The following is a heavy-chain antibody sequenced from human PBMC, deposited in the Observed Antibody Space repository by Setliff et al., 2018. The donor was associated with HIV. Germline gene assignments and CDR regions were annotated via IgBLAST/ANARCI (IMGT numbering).Heavy chain of an antibody. D-gene: IGHD5-12*01. CDR2: ITPSGDT. J-gene: IGHJ4*02. CDR3: ERGGQSSGYGIEY. CDR1: GGPLSGHY. Sequence: SETLSLTCAVYGGPLSGHYWSWFRQPPGKGLEWIGEITPSGDTNYIPSLKSRVTMSLDTSKNQFSLNLNSVTAADTAIYYCERGGQSSGYGIEYWGQGKLVTVSS. V-gene: IGHV4-34*01.